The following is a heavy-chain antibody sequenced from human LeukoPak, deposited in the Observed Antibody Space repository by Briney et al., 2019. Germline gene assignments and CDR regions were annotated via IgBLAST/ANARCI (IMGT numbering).Heavy chain of an antibody. V-gene: IGHV5-51*01. CDR3: ARHRSSSSLGAFDI. D-gene: IGHD6-6*01. J-gene: IGHJ3*02. Sequence: GESLKISCKGSGYGFTNYWIGWVRQMPGKGLEWMGIIYPGDSDIRYRPSFQGQVTISADRSVSTAYLQWSSLKASDIAMYYCARHRSSSSLGAFDIWGQGTMVTVSS. CDR2: IYPGDSDI. CDR1: GYGFTNYW.